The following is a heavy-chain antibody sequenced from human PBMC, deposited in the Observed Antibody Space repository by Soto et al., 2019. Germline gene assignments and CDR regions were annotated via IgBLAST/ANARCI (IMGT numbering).Heavy chain of an antibody. CDR2: IIPIFGTA. V-gene: IGHV1-69*13. CDR3: ASSLVVRGVIISDY. D-gene: IGHD3-10*01. J-gene: IGHJ4*02. Sequence: GASVKVSCKASGGTFSSYAISWVRQAPGQGLEWMGGIIPIFGTANYAQKFQGRVTITADESTSTAYMELSSLRSEDTAVYYCASSLVVRGVIISDYWGQGTLVTVSS. CDR1: GGTFSSYA.